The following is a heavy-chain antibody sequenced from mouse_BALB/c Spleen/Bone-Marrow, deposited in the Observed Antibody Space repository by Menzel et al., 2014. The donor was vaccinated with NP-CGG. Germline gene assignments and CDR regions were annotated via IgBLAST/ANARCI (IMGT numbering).Heavy chain of an antibody. CDR2: ISGGSSII. J-gene: IGHJ4*01. V-gene: IGHV5-17*02. CDR1: GFTFSSFG. CDR3: AGKDYFGYAAMDY. D-gene: IGHD1-2*01. Sequence: EVNVVESGGGLVQPGGSRKLSCAASGFTFSSFGMHWVRQAPEEGLEWVAYISGGSSIIYYADTVKGRFTISRDNPKHTLFLKMISIRSEDTAIYYSAGKDYFGYAAMDYGGEGASFALSS.